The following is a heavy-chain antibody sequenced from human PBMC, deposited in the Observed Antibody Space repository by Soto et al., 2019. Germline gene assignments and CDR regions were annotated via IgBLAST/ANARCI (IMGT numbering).Heavy chain of an antibody. CDR2: INHSGST. J-gene: IGHJ5*02. D-gene: IGHD2-2*01. CDR1: GGSFSGYY. V-gene: IGHV4-34*01. CDR3: ARGHGEEDCSSTSCYYNWFDP. Sequence: SETLSLTCAVCGGSFSGYYWSWIRQPPGKGLEWIGEINHSGSTNYNPSLKSRVTISVDTSKNQFSLKLSSVTAADTAVYYCARGHGEEDCSSTSCYYNWFDPWGQGTLVTVSS.